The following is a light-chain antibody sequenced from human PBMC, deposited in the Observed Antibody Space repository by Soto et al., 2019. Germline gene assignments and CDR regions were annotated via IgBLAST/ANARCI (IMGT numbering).Light chain of an antibody. V-gene: IGKV1-9*01. CDR1: QGISSS. Sequence: IQLTQSPSSLSASVGDRVTITCRASQGISSSLAWYQQQPGKAPKLLIYDASTLQSGVPSRFSGSGSGTDFTLTISSLQPEDFATYYCLQLKSFSLSFGGGTTVEIK. CDR3: LQLKSFSLS. J-gene: IGKJ4*01. CDR2: DAS.